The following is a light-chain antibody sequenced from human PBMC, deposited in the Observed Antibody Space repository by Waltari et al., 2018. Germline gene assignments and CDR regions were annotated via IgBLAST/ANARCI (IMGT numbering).Light chain of an antibody. CDR2: EDN. Sequence: NFMLTQPHSVSESPGKTITISCSRSSGSIARKYVHWYQQRPGSSPTPGIYEDNQRPAGVPDRCSGSIDSASNSASLTISGLKTEDEADYYCQSYDNSNRVFGTGTRVTVL. V-gene: IGLV6-57*01. J-gene: IGLJ1*01. CDR3: QSYDNSNRV. CDR1: SGSIARKY.